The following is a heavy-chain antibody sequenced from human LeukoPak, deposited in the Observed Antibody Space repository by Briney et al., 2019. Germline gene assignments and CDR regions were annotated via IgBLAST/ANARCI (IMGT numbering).Heavy chain of an antibody. V-gene: IGHV4-39*07. D-gene: IGHD1-26*01. Sequence: SETLSLTCTVSGGSISSSSYYWGWIRQPPGKGLEWIGSIYYSGSTYYNPSLKSRVTISVDTSKNQFSLKLSSVTAADTAVYYCARFSRGATDCFDYWGQGTLVTVSS. J-gene: IGHJ4*02. CDR1: GGSISSSSYY. CDR2: IYYSGST. CDR3: ARFSRGATDCFDY.